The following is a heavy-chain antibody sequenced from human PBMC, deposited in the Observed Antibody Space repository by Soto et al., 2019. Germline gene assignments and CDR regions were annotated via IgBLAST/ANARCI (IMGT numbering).Heavy chain of an antibody. CDR2: ISSSGSTI. J-gene: IGHJ4*02. CDR1: GFTFRDYY. CDR3: VREASSSGLHLDH. Sequence: GGSLRLSCAASGFTFRDYYMTWIRQAPGKGLEWLSYISSSGSTIYYADSVKGRFTISRGNSKNTLYLQMNSLRAEDAAVYYCVREASSSGLHLDHWGRGTLVTVSS. D-gene: IGHD6-6*01. V-gene: IGHV3-11*01.